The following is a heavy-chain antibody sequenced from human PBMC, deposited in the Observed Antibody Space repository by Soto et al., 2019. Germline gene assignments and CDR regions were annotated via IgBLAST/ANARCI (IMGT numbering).Heavy chain of an antibody. CDR3: ARHSNPAAGTLHLDV. D-gene: IGHD6-13*01. Sequence: GESLKISCKGSGYSFTSYWIGWVRQMPGKGLEWMGIIYPGDSDTRYSPSFQGQVTISADKSISTAYLQWSSLKASDTAMYYCARHSNPAAGTLHLDVWGQGNTVTVS. CDR1: GYSFTSYW. CDR2: IYPGDSDT. J-gene: IGHJ6*02. V-gene: IGHV5-51*01.